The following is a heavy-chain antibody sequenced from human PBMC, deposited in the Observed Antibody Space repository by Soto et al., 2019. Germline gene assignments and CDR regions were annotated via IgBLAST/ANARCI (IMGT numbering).Heavy chain of an antibody. CDR3: ARESEAAAGSIYYYYYGMDV. V-gene: IGHV3-33*01. J-gene: IGHJ6*02. Sequence: QVQLVESGGGVVQPGRSLRLSCAASGFTFSSYGMHWVRQAPGKGLEGVAVIWYDGSNKYYADSVKGRFTISRDNSKNTLYLQMNSLRAEDTAVYYCARESEAAAGSIYYYYYGMDVWGQGTTVTVSS. D-gene: IGHD6-13*01. CDR1: GFTFSSYG. CDR2: IWYDGSNK.